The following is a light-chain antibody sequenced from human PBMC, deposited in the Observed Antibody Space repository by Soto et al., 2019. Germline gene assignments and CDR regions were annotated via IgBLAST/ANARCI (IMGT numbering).Light chain of an antibody. CDR3: CSYTTSRTLV. Sequence: QSVLTQPPSVSGAPGQRVTISCTGSGSTFGPGYDVHWYQQHPGKAPQLIIYEVSKRPSGLSNRFSASKSGNTASLTISGLQAEDEADYYCCSYTTSRTLVFGTGTKVTVL. J-gene: IGLJ1*01. V-gene: IGLV1-40*01. CDR2: EVS. CDR1: GSTFGPGYD.